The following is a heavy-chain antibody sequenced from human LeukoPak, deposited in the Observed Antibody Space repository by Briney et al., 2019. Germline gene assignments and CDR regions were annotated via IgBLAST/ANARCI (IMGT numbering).Heavy chain of an antibody. Sequence: PSETLSLTCAVYGGSFSGYYWSWIRQPPAKGLEWIGEINHSGSTNYNPSLKSRVTISVDTSKNQFSLKLSSVTAADTAVYYCARSEIAVAGNDAFDIWGQGTMVTVSS. CDR3: ARSEIAVAGNDAFDI. CDR1: GGSFSGYY. V-gene: IGHV4-34*01. CDR2: INHSGST. J-gene: IGHJ3*02. D-gene: IGHD6-19*01.